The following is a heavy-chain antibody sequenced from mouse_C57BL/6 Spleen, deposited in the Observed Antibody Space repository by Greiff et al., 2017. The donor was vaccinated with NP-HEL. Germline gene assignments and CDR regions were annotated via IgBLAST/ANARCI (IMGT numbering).Heavy chain of an antibody. J-gene: IGHJ4*01. CDR3: ARWYGSSLLYAMDY. CDR1: GYTFTSYG. V-gene: IGHV1-81*01. CDR2: IYPRSGNT. D-gene: IGHD1-1*01. Sequence: VQLQQSGAELARPGASVKLSCKASGYTFTSYGISWVKQRTGQGLELIGEIYPRSGNTYYNEKFKGKATLTADKSSSTAYMELRSLTSEDSAVYFCARWYGSSLLYAMDYWGQGTSVTVSS.